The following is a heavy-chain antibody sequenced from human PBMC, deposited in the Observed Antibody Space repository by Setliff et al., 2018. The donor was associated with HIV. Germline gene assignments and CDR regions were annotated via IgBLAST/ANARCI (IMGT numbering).Heavy chain of an antibody. Sequence: PSETLSLTCTVSGGSISSYYWSWIRQPPGKGLEWLGYIYYSGSTNYNLSLKSRVTISVDTPKNQFSLYLSSVTASDTAVYYCASLFRLSGFWISFLPDYWGQGILVTVSS. J-gene: IGHJ4*02. CDR1: GGSISSYY. V-gene: IGHV4-59*08. CDR2: IYYSGST. CDR3: ASLFRLSGFWISFLPDY. D-gene: IGHD3-3*01.